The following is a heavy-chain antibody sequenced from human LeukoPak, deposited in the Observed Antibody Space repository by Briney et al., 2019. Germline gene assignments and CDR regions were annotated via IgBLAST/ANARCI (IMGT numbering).Heavy chain of an antibody. CDR1: GGSISSSSYY. CDR2: IYYSGST. V-gene: IGHV4-39*01. CDR3: ARLGSSSWYYFDY. D-gene: IGHD6-13*01. J-gene: IGHJ4*02. Sequence: SETLSLTCTVSGGSISSSSYYWGWIRQPPGKGLEWIGSIYYSGSTYYNPSLKSRVTISVDTSKNQFSLKLSSVTAADTAVYYCARLGSSSWYYFDYWGQGTLVTVSP.